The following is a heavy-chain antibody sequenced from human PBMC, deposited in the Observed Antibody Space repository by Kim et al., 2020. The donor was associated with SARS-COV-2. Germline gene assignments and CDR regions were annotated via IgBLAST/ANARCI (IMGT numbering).Heavy chain of an antibody. CDR3: ARLRGSSGGY. D-gene: IGHD6-19*01. CDR1: GGSISSSSYY. Sequence: SETLSLTCTVSGGSISSSSYYWGWIRQPPGKGLEWIGSIYYSGSTYYNPSLKSRVTISVDTSKNQFSLKLSSVTAADTAVYYCARLRGSSGGYWGQGTLVTVSS. CDR2: IYYSGST. V-gene: IGHV4-39*01. J-gene: IGHJ4*02.